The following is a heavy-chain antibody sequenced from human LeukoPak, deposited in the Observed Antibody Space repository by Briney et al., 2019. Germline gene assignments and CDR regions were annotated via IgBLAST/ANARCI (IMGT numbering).Heavy chain of an antibody. V-gene: IGHV3-64*01. CDR3: ARRFRSYGSGIDY. D-gene: IGHD3-10*01. CDR1: GFTFSEYS. J-gene: IGHJ4*02. CDR2: ISTNGGST. Sequence: GGSLRLSCAASGFTFSEYSMHWVRQAPGKGLEYVSAISTNGGSTYYSNSVKGRFTISRDDPKNTLDLQMGSRRPEDMAVYSCARRFRSYGSGIDYWGEGRLVTVSS.